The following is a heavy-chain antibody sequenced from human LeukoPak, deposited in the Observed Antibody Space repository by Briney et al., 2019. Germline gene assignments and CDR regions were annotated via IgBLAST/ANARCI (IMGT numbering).Heavy chain of an antibody. Sequence: PSETLSLTCTVSGGSISSGTYYWGWVRQPPGKGLEWIGSIYYSGSTSYNPSLKSRVTISVDTSKNQFSLKLDSVTAADTAVYYCARNASASGTSYFDYWGQGTLVTVSS. J-gene: IGHJ4*02. V-gene: IGHV4-39*01. CDR2: IYYSGST. D-gene: IGHD1-26*01. CDR1: GGSISSGTYY. CDR3: ARNASASGTSYFDY.